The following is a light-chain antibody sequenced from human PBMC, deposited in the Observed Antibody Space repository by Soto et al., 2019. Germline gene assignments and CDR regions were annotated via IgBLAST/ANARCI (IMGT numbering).Light chain of an antibody. V-gene: IGLV1-36*01. Sequence: QSMLSQPPSVSAAPSQRVTISCSGSSSNIGNNAVNWYQQVPGKAPKLLIHYDDRVASGVSDRFSGYKSGTSASLAISGLQSEDEADYYCAAWDDTLNGPLFGGGTKLTVL. CDR1: SSNIGNNA. J-gene: IGLJ3*02. CDR2: YDD. CDR3: AAWDDTLNGPL.